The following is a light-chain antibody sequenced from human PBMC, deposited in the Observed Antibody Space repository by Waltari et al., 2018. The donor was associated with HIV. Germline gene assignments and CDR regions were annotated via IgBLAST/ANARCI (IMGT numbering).Light chain of an antibody. V-gene: IGKV1-12*01. CDR2: AAF. Sequence: DIQVTQSPSSLSAFVGDRVNITCRASHDIGSWLGWYQQRPGEAPKLLIYAAFNLQRGVPSRFAGSGSGTDFTLTITSLQSEDLGIYYCQQAHSDPFTFGPGTKVAVK. CDR3: QQAHSDPFT. J-gene: IGKJ3*01. CDR1: HDIGSW.